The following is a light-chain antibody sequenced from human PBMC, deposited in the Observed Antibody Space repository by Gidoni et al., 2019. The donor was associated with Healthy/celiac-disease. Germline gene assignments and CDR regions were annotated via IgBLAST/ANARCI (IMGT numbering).Light chain of an antibody. V-gene: IGLV2-14*01. CDR2: EVS. CDR1: SSDVGGYNY. Sequence: QSALTQPASVAGSPGQSITISCTGTSSDVGGYNYVCWYQQHPGKAPKLMIYEVSNRHSGVSNRFSGSKSGNTASLTISGLQAEDEADYYCSSYTSSSTPGVFGGGTKLTVL. CDR3: SSYTSSSTPGV. J-gene: IGLJ3*02.